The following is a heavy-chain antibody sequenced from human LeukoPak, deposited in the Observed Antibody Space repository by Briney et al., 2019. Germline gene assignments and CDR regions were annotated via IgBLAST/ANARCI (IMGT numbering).Heavy chain of an antibody. CDR1: GVSISSYY. V-gene: IGHV4-59*08. Sequence: SETLSLTCTVSGVSISSYYWSWIRQPPGKGLEWIGYIYYSGSTNYNPSLKSRVTISVDTSKNQFSLKLSSVTAADTAVYYCARLTVTTPKNDYYYYYGMDVWGQGTTATVSS. CDR2: IYYSGST. J-gene: IGHJ6*02. CDR3: ARLTVTTPKNDYYYYYGMDV. D-gene: IGHD4-17*01.